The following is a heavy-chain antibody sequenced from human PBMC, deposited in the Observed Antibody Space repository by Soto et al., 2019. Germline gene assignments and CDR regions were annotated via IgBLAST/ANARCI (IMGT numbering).Heavy chain of an antibody. CDR1: GGSISSGGYY. CDR3: ARESSSWYAEGDY. Sequence: QVQLQESGPGLVKPSQTLSLTCTVSGGSISSGGYYWSWIRQHPGKGLEWIGYISYSGSTYYNPSLKSRVTISVETSKNQFSLKLSSVTAADTAVDYCARESSSWYAEGDYWGQGTLVTVSS. CDR2: ISYSGST. V-gene: IGHV4-31*03. J-gene: IGHJ4*02. D-gene: IGHD6-13*01.